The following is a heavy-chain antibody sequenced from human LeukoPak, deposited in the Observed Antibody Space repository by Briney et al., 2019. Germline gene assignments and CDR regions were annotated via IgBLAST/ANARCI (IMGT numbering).Heavy chain of an antibody. V-gene: IGHV1-18*01. CDR1: GYGFTSNV. CDR2: ISAYNGNT. J-gene: IGHJ3*02. D-gene: IGHD6-19*01. Sequence: GASVKLSCKASGYGFTSNVISWVRQAPGQGLEWKGWISAYNGNTNYAQKLQGRVTLTTDTSTSTDSMELRSLRSDDTAVYYCARFGLGKHMEMAGIPFDIWGQGTMVTVSS. CDR3: ARFGLGKHMEMAGIPFDI.